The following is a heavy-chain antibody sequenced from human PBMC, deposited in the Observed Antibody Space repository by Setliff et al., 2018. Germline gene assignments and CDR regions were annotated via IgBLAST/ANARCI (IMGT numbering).Heavy chain of an antibody. D-gene: IGHD3-10*01. CDR1: GDSMSFSY. CDR2: IYYSGST. V-gene: IGHV4-59*01. Sequence: SETLSLTCRVSGDSMSFSYWSWIRQPPGKGLEWIGYIYYSGSTDSHPSLKSRVSISIDTSKNQFSLNVRSVTAADTAIYYCAKGRGEMDSWGQGILVTVSS. CDR3: AKGRGEMDS. J-gene: IGHJ4*02.